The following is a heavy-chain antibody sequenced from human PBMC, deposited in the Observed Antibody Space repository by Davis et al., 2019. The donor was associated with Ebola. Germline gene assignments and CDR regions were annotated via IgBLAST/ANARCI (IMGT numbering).Heavy chain of an antibody. CDR1: GFTFSDYY. V-gene: IGHV3-49*03. CDR2: IRSKAYGGTT. CDR3: TREVLTGFSYVDV. D-gene: IGHD3-9*01. J-gene: IGHJ6*02. Sequence: GESLKISCAASGFTFSDYYMSWIRQAPGKGLEWVGFIRSKAYGGTTEYAASVKGRFTISRDDSKSIAYLQMNSLKTEDTAVYYCTREVLTGFSYVDVWGQGTTVTVSS.